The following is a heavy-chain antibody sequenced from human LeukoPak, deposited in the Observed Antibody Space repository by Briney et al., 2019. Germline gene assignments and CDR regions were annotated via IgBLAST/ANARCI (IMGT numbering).Heavy chain of an antibody. D-gene: IGHD4-17*01. J-gene: IGHJ4*02. CDR1: GDSISSRDYY. CDR3: ARDRYGDRGGIFDY. CDR2: IYYSGST. V-gene: IGHV4-39*07. Sequence: NPSETLSLTCSVSGDSISSRDYYWSWIRQPPGKGLEWIGYIYYSGSTYYNPSLKSRVTISVDTSKNQFSLKLSSVTAADTAVYYCARDRYGDRGGIFDYWGQGTLVTVSS.